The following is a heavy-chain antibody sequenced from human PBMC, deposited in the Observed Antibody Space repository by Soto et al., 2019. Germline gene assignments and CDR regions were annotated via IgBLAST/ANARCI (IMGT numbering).Heavy chain of an antibody. V-gene: IGHV4-39*01. Sequence: QLQLQESGPGLVKPSETLSLTCTVSGGSISSSSYYWGWIRQPPGKGLEWIGSIYYSGSTYYNPSLKSRVTISVDTSKNQFSLKLSSVTAADTAVYYCARHAVTSNWFDPWGQGTLVTVSS. CDR3: ARHAVTSNWFDP. CDR1: GGSISSSSYY. J-gene: IGHJ5*02. CDR2: IYYSGST. D-gene: IGHD4-4*01.